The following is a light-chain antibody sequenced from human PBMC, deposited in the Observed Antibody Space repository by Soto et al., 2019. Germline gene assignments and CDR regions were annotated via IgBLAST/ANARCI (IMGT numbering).Light chain of an antibody. CDR1: QTIISW. Sequence: DIQMTQSPSTLSGSVGDRVTITCRASQTIISWLAWYQQKPGKAPKLLIYKASTLKSGVPLRFRGSGSGTEFTLTTSILQPDDFATYYCQHYKSYSEAFGKGTKVELK. V-gene: IGKV1-5*03. CDR3: QHYKSYSEA. CDR2: KAS. J-gene: IGKJ1*01.